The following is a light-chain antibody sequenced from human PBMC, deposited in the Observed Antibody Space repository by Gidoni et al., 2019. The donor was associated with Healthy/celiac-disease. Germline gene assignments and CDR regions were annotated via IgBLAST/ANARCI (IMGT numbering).Light chain of an antibody. V-gene: IGLV2-11*01. CDR3: CSYAGSYTYV. CDR2: DVS. CDR1: SSDVGGYNY. Sequence: QSALTQPRSVSGSPVQSVTISRTGTSSDVGGYNYVSWYQQHPGKAPKLMIYDVSKRPSGVPDRFSGSKSGNTASLTISGLQAEDEADYYCCSYAGSYTYVFGTGTKVTVL. J-gene: IGLJ1*01.